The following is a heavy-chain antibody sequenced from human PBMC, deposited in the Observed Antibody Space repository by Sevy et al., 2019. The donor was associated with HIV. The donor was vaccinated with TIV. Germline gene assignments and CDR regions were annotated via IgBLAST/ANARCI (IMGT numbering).Heavy chain of an antibody. CDR2: IKSDGGTA. V-gene: IGHV3-15*01. Sequence: GGSLRLSCAASESIVTNAWMSWVRQAPGKGLEWVGRIKSDGGTADNASHLKGRFTISRDASENMLYLQMHSLKSEDTAVYYCTTYYDSTGYYLYLDFDYWGQGTQVTVSS. CDR1: ESIVTNAW. D-gene: IGHD3-22*01. CDR3: TTYYDSTGYYLYLDFDY. J-gene: IGHJ4*02.